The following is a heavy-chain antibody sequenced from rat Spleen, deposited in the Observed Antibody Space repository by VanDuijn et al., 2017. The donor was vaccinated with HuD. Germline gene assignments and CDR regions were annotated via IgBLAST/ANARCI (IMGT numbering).Heavy chain of an antibody. CDR3: ARQGTVGAYYFDY. Sequence: EVQLVESGGGLVQPGRSLKLSCVASGFTFNNYWMTWIRQAPKKGLEWVATIIYDGSSTYYRDSVKGRFTISRDNAKSTLYLQMDSLRSEDTATYYCARQGTVGAYYFDYWGQGVMVTVSS. V-gene: IGHV5-29*01. CDR2: IIYDGSST. D-gene: IGHD1-1*01. CDR1: GFTFNNYW. J-gene: IGHJ2*01.